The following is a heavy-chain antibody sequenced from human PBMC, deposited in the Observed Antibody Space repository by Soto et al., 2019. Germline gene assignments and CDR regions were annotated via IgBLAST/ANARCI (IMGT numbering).Heavy chain of an antibody. CDR1: GGSISSGGYS. J-gene: IGHJ4*02. CDR3: ASLYYDFWSGYSYYFDC. D-gene: IGHD3-3*01. V-gene: IGHV4-30-2*01. CDR2: IYHSGST. Sequence: PSETLSLTCAVSGGSISSGGYSWSWIRQPPGKGLEWIGYIYHSGSTYYNPSLKSRVTISVDRSKNQFSLKLSSVTAADTAVYYCASLYYDFWSGYSYYFDCWGQGTLVTVSS.